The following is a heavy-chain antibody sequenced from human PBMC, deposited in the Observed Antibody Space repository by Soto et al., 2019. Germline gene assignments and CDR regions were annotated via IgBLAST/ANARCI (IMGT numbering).Heavy chain of an antibody. V-gene: IGHV1-69*17. J-gene: IGHJ5*02. D-gene: IGHD4-17*01. CDR3: ARAQTTVNSSPWFDP. CDR2: IIPIFDIT. Sequence: QVQLVQSGAEVKKPGSSVKVSCKASGGTFSNSAINWVRQAPGQGLEWVGGIIPIFDITAYAQKFQGRVTITAGRSTNTAYMELRNLRSDDTAVYYCARAQTTVNSSPWFDPWGQGTLVTVSS. CDR1: GGTFSNSA.